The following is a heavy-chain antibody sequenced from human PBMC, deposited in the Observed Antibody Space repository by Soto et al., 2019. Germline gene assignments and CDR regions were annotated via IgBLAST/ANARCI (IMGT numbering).Heavy chain of an antibody. CDR1: GYTFTSYG. D-gene: IGHD3-22*01. CDR2: TSAYNGNT. J-gene: IGHJ4*02. Sequence: ASVKVSCKASGYTFTSYGISWVRQAPGQGLEWMGWTSAYNGNTNYAQILQGRVTMTTDTSTSTAYMELRSLRSDDTAVYYCARGALTYYYDSSGYYHFDYRGQGTLVTVSS. V-gene: IGHV1-18*01. CDR3: ARGALTYYYDSSGYYHFDY.